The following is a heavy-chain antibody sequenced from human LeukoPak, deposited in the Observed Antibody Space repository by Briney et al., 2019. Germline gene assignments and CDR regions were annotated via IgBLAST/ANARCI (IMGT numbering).Heavy chain of an antibody. J-gene: IGHJ6*03. CDR1: GYTFTGYY. V-gene: IGHV1-8*03. D-gene: IGHD4-11*01. Sequence: ASVKVSCKASGYTFTGYYIHWVRQAPGQGLEWMGWMNPNSGNTGYAQKFQGRVTITRNTSISTAYMELSSLRSEDTAVYYCARGLLTTVTRALGGYYYYYYMDVWGKGTTVTVSS. CDR2: MNPNSGNT. CDR3: ARGLLTTVTRALGGYYYYYYMDV.